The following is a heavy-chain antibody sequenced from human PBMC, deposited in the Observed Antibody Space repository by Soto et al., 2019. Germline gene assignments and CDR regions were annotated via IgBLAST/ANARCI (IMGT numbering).Heavy chain of an antibody. CDR3: AKKDYDILTGYYPNWFDP. Sequence: PGGSLRLSCAASGFTFSSYAMSWVRQAPGKELEWVTAISGSGGSTYYADSVKGRFTISRDNSKNTLYLQMNSLRAEDTAVYYCAKKDYDILTGYYPNWFDPWGQGTLVTVSS. CDR1: GFTFSSYA. J-gene: IGHJ5*02. V-gene: IGHV3-23*01. CDR2: ISGSGGST. D-gene: IGHD3-9*01.